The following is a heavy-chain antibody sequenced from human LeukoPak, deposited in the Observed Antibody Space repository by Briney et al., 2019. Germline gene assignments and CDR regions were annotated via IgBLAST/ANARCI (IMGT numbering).Heavy chain of an antibody. D-gene: IGHD6-13*01. CDR2: IKSKTDGGTT. Sequence: TGGSLRLSCAASGFTFSNAWMSWVRQAPGKGLEWVGRIKSKTDGGTTDYAAPVKGRFTISRDDSKNTLYLQMNSLKTKDTAVYYCTTIAAAGTGDYWGQGTLVTVSS. V-gene: IGHV3-15*01. CDR3: TTIAAAGTGDY. J-gene: IGHJ4*02. CDR1: GFTFSNAW.